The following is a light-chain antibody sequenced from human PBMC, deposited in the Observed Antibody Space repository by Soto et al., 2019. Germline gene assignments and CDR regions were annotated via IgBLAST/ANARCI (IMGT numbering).Light chain of an antibody. V-gene: IGKV3-20*01. J-gene: IGKJ1*01. CDR1: QSVASGY. CDR3: QLYESSPT. CDR2: GAS. Sequence: ETVLTQSPCTLSLSAGERATLSCRASQSVASGYLVWYQQKPGQTPTVLIYGASTRAAGIPDRFSGSGSGTDFTLTISRLEPEDFAVYYCQLYESSPTFGQGTKVDIK.